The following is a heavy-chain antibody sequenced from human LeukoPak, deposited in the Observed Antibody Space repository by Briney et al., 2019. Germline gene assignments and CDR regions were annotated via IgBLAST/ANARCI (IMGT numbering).Heavy chain of an antibody. Sequence: GGSLRLSCAASGFTFSSYAMSWVPQAPGKGLEWVSAIGGSGSSTYYAGSVKGRFTISRDNSKNTLYLQMNSLRAEDTAVYYCAKSDTSGPTAHDYWGQGTLVTVSS. CDR2: IGGSGSST. J-gene: IGHJ4*02. CDR3: AKSDTSGPTAHDY. CDR1: GFTFSSYA. V-gene: IGHV3-23*01. D-gene: IGHD3-22*01.